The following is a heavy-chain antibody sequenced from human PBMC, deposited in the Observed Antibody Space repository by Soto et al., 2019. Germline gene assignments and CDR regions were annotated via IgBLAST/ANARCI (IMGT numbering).Heavy chain of an antibody. CDR2: IKSKTDGGTT. Sequence: EVQLVESGGGLVKPGGSLRLSCAASGFTFSNAWMSWVRQAPGKGLEWVGRIKSKTDGGTTDYAAPVKGRFTISRDDSKNTLYLQVNSLKTEDTAVYYCTTAVYYDYIWGSYRYWYFDLWGRGTLVTVSS. CDR3: TTAVYYDYIWGSYRYWYFDL. J-gene: IGHJ2*01. CDR1: GFTFSNAW. V-gene: IGHV3-15*01. D-gene: IGHD3-16*02.